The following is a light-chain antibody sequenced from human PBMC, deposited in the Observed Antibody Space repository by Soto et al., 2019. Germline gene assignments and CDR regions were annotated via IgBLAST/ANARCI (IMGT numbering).Light chain of an antibody. V-gene: IGKV1-6*01. CDR1: QDLDRW. J-gene: IGKJ1*01. CDR2: AAY. Sequence: IHMTQSPSSLSGSVGDGVSITCRASQDLDRWLAWYQQKPGEAAKVLIFAAYSLQSGLPSRFSGSGSGTDFTLTISSLQPEDFATYYCLPDYNYPRTFGQGTKVEIK. CDR3: LPDYNYPRT.